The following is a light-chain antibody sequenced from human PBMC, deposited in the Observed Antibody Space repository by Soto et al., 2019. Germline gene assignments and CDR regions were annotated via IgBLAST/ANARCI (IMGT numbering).Light chain of an antibody. Sequence: IPMTQSPSTLSASIGDRVTITCRASQSINNRLAWYQQMPGKAPNLLIYDASTLESGVPSRFRGSGSETEFTLTISGLQPDDFATYYCQQFIDGWTVGQGTKVEIK. V-gene: IGKV1-5*01. CDR1: QSINNR. J-gene: IGKJ1*01. CDR3: QQFIDGWT. CDR2: DAS.